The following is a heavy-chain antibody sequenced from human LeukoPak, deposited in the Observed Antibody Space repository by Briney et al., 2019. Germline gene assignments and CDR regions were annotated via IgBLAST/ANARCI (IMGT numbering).Heavy chain of an antibody. D-gene: IGHD3-10*01. CDR2: ISYDGGNK. V-gene: IGHV3-30-3*01. J-gene: IGHJ4*02. CDR3: ARDYYGSGSYGYFDY. CDR1: GFAFSSYA. Sequence: PGRSLRLSCAASGFAFSSYAMHWVRQAPGKGLEWVAVISYDGGNKYYADSVKGRFTISRDNSKNTLYLQMNSLRAEDTAVYYCARDYYGSGSYGYFDYWGQGTLVTVSS.